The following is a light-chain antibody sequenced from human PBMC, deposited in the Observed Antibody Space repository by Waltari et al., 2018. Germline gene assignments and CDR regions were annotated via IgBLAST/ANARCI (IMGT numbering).Light chain of an antibody. J-gene: IGKJ3*01. CDR2: AAS. CDR1: QDIRTY. V-gene: IGKV1-33*01. CDR3: QQFESYPRT. Sequence: DIQMTQSPSSLSASVGDRVTITCQASQDIRTYLNWYQQRPGKAPKLLIYAASNLETGVPSRFSGSGSGTDFSFTISSLQPEDYASYYCQQFESYPRTFGPGTAVDIK.